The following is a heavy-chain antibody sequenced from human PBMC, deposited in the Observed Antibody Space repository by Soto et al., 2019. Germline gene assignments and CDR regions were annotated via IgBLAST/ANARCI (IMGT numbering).Heavy chain of an antibody. D-gene: IGHD1-26*01. V-gene: IGHV3-23*01. Sequence: GGSLRLSCACSGFTFSNYAMSWVRQAPGKGLAWVSAISGSGGSTYYADSVKGRFTIARDNSKNTLYLQMNSLRAEDTALYYCAKAPVGATGRFDYWGQGTMVTVSS. CDR2: ISGSGGST. CDR3: AKAPVGATGRFDY. J-gene: IGHJ4*02. CDR1: GFTFSNYA.